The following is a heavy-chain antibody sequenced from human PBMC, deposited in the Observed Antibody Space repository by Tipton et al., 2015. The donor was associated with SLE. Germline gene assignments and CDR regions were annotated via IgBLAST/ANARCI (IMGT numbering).Heavy chain of an antibody. CDR3: ARVYYPQGAFDI. J-gene: IGHJ3*02. V-gene: IGHV4-59*11. CDR1: GGSISSHY. Sequence: TLSLTCTVSGGSISSHYWSWIQQPPGKGLEWIGYIYYSGSTNYNPSLKSRVTISVDTSKNQFSLNLSPVTAADTAVYYCARVYYPQGAFDIWGQGTMVTVSS. CDR2: IYYSGST. D-gene: IGHD3-10*01.